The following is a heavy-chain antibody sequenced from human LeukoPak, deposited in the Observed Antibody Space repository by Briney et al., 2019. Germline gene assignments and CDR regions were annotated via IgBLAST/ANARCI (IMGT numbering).Heavy chain of an antibody. CDR1: GGTFSSYA. CDR2: IIPIFGTA. V-gene: IGHV1-69*13. Sequence: ASVKVSCKASGGTFSSYAISWVRQAPGQGLEWMGGIIPIFGTANYAQKFQGRVTITADESTSTAYMELSSPRSEDTAVYYCALRDNDGYYFDYWAREPWSPSPQ. D-gene: IGHD1-1*01. CDR3: ALRDNDGYYFDY. J-gene: IGHJ4*02.